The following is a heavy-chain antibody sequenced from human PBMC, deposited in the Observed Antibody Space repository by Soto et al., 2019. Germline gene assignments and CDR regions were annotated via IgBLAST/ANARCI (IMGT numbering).Heavy chain of an antibody. Sequence: GSGPTLVNPTQTLTLTCTLSGVSLTTSGVGVGWIRQPPGKALEWLALIHWDDDKRFSPSLKSRLAITRDTSKNQVVMTMTDMAPVDTAIYYCAHRQRTVVVGAPFDLWGQGSQVTVSS. D-gene: IGHD2-15*01. CDR1: GVSLTTSGVG. J-gene: IGHJ4*02. CDR3: AHRQRTVVVGAPFDL. V-gene: IGHV2-5*02. CDR2: IHWDDDK.